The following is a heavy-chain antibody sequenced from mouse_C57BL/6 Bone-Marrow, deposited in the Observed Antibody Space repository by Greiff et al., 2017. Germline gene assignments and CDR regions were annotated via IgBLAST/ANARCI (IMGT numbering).Heavy chain of an antibody. J-gene: IGHJ2*01. CDR3: ARSKLRDY. CDR1: GYTFTSYW. Sequence: VQLQQPGAELVMPGASVKLSCKASGYTFTSYWMHWVKQRPGQGLEWIGEIDPSDSYTNYNQKFKGKSTLTVDKSSSTAYMQLSSLTSEDSAVYYCARSKLRDYWGQGTTLTVSS. D-gene: IGHD1-3*01. CDR2: IDPSDSYT. V-gene: IGHV1-69*01.